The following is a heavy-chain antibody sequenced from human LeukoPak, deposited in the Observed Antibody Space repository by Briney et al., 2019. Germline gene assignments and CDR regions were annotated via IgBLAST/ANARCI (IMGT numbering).Heavy chain of an antibody. J-gene: IGHJ4*02. CDR2: IHTDGAT. D-gene: IGHD3-3*01. V-gene: IGHV3-53*01. CDR1: GFAVSNDY. Sequence: GGSLRLSCAASGFAVSNDYMSWVRQAPGKGQEWVSVIHTDGATYYAASVKGRFTISRDFSKNTLYLRMNSLRAEDTAIYYCARDRPWGGLNGFDYWGQGTLVTVAS. CDR3: ARDRPWGGLNGFDY.